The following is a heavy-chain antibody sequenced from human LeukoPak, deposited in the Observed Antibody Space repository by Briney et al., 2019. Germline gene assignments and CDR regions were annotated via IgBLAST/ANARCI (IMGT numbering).Heavy chain of an antibody. J-gene: IGHJ4*02. CDR1: GFTLSSYW. CDR3: ARDIAAAGLFFDY. CDR2: IKYDGSEI. V-gene: IGHV3-7*01. Sequence: QPGGSLRLSCAASGFTLSSYWMSWVRQAPGKGLEWVANIKYDGSEIYYVDSAKGRFTISRDIAKNSLNLQMNGLRAEDTAVYYCARDIAAAGLFFDYWGQGTLVTVSS. D-gene: IGHD6-13*01.